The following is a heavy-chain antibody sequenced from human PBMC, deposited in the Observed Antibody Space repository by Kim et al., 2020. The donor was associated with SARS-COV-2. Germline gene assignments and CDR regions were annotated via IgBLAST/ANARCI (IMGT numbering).Heavy chain of an antibody. CDR1: GFTFSSYA. CDR2: ISGSGGGT. J-gene: IGHJ6*03. D-gene: IGHD2-15*01. V-gene: IGHV3-23*01. Sequence: GGSLRLSCAASGFTFSSYAMSWVRQAPGKGLEWVSAISGSGGGTYYTDSVKGRFTISRDISKNTLYLQMNSLRAEDTAVYFCAKDPGGEGYCSGGSCYSYYYYYMDVWGEGTTVTVSS. CDR3: AKDPGGEGYCSGGSCYSYYYYYMDV.